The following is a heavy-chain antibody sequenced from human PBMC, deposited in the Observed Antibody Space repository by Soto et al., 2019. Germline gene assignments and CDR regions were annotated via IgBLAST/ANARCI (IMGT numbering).Heavy chain of an antibody. Sequence: GESLKISCKGSGYSFTSYWIGWVRQMPGKGLEWMGIIYPGDSDTRYSPSFQGQVTISADKSISTAYLQWSSLKASDTAMYYCARQDIVVVPAAIGSGYYYGMDVWGQGTTVTVSS. CDR3: ARQDIVVVPAAIGSGYYYGMDV. J-gene: IGHJ6*02. CDR2: IYPGDSDT. D-gene: IGHD2-2*01. CDR1: GYSFTSYW. V-gene: IGHV5-51*01.